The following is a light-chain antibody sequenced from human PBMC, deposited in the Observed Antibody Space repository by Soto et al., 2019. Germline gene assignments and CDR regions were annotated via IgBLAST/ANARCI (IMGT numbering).Light chain of an antibody. CDR3: QQYNSYPWT. Sequence: DVVMTQSPLSLPVTLGQPASISCRSSQSLVYSDGNTYLNWYQQKPGKAPKLLIYDASSLESGVPSRFSGSGSGTEFTLTITSLQPDDFATYYCQQYNSYPWTFGQGTKVDIK. V-gene: IGKV2D-30*01. CDR1: QSLVYSDGNTY. CDR2: DAS. J-gene: IGKJ1*01.